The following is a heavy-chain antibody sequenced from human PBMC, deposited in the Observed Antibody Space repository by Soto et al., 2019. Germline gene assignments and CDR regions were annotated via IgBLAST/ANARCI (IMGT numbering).Heavy chain of an antibody. CDR2: IIPILGIA. CDR1: GGTFSSYT. Sequence: QVQLVQSGAEVKKPGSSVKVSCKASGGTFSSYTISWVRQAPGQGLEWMGRIIPILGIANYAQKFQGRVTITADKSTSTAYMELSSLRSEDTAVYYCAREQRDSGYDYLPDACDIWGQGTMVTVSS. D-gene: IGHD5-12*01. J-gene: IGHJ3*02. V-gene: IGHV1-69*08. CDR3: AREQRDSGYDYLPDACDI.